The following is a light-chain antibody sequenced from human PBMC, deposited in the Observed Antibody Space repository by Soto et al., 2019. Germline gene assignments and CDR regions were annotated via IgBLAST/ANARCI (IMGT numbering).Light chain of an antibody. J-gene: IGKJ4*01. CDR1: QDISSS. Sequence: DIQLTQSPSSLSASVGDRVTITCRASQDISSSLAWYQQKPGKVPKVLSYATSILQSGVPARFSGSGSGTDFTRTMSSLQPEEVATYYCQNYNRAPRTFGGETKVEI. CDR2: ATS. CDR3: QNYNRAPRT. V-gene: IGKV1-27*01.